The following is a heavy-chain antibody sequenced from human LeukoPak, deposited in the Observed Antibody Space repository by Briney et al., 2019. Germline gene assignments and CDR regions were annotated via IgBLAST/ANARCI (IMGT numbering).Heavy chain of an antibody. CDR2: IYYSGNT. J-gene: IGHJ5*02. CDR3: AGRRIKIFGEVIRSRRHWFDP. V-gene: IGHV4-39*07. D-gene: IGHD3-3*01. CDR1: GVSISSSNSY. Sequence: SETLSLTCTVSGVSISSSNSYWGWIRQPPGKGLEWIGSIYYSGNTYYNASLKSRVTISVDTSKNQFSLKLNSVTAADTAVYYCAGRRIKIFGEVIRSRRHWFDPWGQGTLVTVSS.